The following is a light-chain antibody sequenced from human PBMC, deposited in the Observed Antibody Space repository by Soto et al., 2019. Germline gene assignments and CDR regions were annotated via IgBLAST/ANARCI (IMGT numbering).Light chain of an antibody. CDR2: GAS. V-gene: IGKV3-15*01. J-gene: IGKJ2*01. CDR3: QQSNHWPYT. CDR1: QSVSTN. Sequence: EIVLTQSPGTLSVSPGERANLSCRASQSVSTNLAWFQQKPGQAPRLLIYGASTRATGIPARFSGSGSGTESTLTISSLWSEDLAVYYCQQSNHWPYTLGQGTKLEV.